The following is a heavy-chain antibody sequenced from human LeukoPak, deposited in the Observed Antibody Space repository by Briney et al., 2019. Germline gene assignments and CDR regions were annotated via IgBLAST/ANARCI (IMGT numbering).Heavy chain of an antibody. CDR3: ARGVTMIVVVIHDWYFDL. CDR2: IYYTRST. V-gene: IGHV4-39*01. D-gene: IGHD3-22*01. CDR1: GGSISSSSYY. Sequence: SETLSLTCTVSGGSISSSSYYWGWIRQPPGKVLEWIGSIYYTRSTYYNPSHKSRVTISVDTSKNQFSLKLTSVTAADTAVYYCARGVTMIVVVIHDWYFDLWGRGTLVTVSS. J-gene: IGHJ2*01.